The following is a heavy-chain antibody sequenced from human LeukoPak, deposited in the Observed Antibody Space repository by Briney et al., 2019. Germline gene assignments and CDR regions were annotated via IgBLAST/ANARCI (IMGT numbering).Heavy chain of an antibody. Sequence: SETLSLTCTVSGGSISSYYWSWIRQPPGKGLEWIGYIYYSGSTNYNPSLKSRVTISVDTSKNQFSLKLSPVTAADTAVYYCARWYSSSSYYYYYYMDVWGKGTTVTVSS. CDR3: ARWYSSSSYYYYYYMDV. J-gene: IGHJ6*03. D-gene: IGHD6-6*01. CDR2: IYYSGST. V-gene: IGHV4-59*08. CDR1: GGSISSYY.